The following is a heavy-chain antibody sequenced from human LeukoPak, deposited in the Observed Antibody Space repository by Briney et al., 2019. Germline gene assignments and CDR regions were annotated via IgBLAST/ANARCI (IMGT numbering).Heavy chain of an antibody. CDR2: IYTSGST. CDR1: DGSISSYY. J-gene: IGHJ4*02. CDR3: ARDGWELRQDY. V-gene: IGHV4-4*07. Sequence: SETLYLTCTVSDGSISSYYWSWIRQPAGKGLEWIGRIYTSGSTNYNPSLKSRVTMSVDTSKNQFSLELSSVTAADTAVYYCARDGWELRQDYWGQGTLVTVSS. D-gene: IGHD1-26*01.